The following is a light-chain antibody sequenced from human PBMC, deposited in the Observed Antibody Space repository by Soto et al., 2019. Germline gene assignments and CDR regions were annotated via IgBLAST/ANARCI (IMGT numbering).Light chain of an antibody. CDR1: QGISSTY. Sequence: DIQLTQSPSFLSASVGDRVTITCRASQGISSTYLAWYQQTPGKAPKILIYAASTLQSGVLSRFSGRGSGTDFTLTISSLQPEDFATYYCQQLNSYPLTFGGGTKVDIK. V-gene: IGKV1-9*01. CDR3: QQLNSYPLT. CDR2: AAS. J-gene: IGKJ4*01.